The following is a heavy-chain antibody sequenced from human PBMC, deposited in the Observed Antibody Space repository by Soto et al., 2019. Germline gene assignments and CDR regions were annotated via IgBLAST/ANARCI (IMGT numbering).Heavy chain of an antibody. V-gene: IGHV3-23*01. CDR3: AKCWSGYYDAFDI. Sequence: EVQLLESGGGLVQPGGSLRLSCAASGFTFSSYAMSWVRQAPGKGLEWVPAISGSGGSTYYADSVKGRFTIARDNSKNTLYLQMNSLRAEDTDVYYCAKCWSGYYDAFDIWGQGTMVTVSS. CDR2: ISGSGGST. J-gene: IGHJ3*02. CDR1: GFTFSSYA. D-gene: IGHD3-3*01.